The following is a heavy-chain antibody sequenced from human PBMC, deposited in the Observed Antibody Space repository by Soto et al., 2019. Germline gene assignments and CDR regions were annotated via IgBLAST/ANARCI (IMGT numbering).Heavy chain of an antibody. D-gene: IGHD3-3*01. V-gene: IGHV3-23*01. CDR2: ISGNGGST. CDR1: GFTFSSYA. J-gene: IGHJ4*02. CDR3: AKGKANKVFGVKPLFDY. Sequence: EVQLLESGGRLVQPGGSLRLSCAASGFTFSSYAMSWVRQAPGKGLEWVSTISGNGGSTHYADSVKGRFTISRDNSMKPFYPQKERLRAEETAIYYRAKGKANKVFGVKPLFDYRGQGTLVTVSS.